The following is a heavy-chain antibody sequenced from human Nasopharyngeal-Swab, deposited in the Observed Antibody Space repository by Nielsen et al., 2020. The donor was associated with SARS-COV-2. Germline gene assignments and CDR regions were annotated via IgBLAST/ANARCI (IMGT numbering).Heavy chain of an antibody. D-gene: IGHD6-19*01. CDR2: ISSSGSTI. CDR1: GFTFSSYE. J-gene: IGHJ4*02. V-gene: IGHV3-48*03. Sequence: GESLKISCAASGFTFSSYEMNWVRQAPGKGLEWVSYISSSGSTIYYADSVKGRFTISRDNAKNSLYLQMNSPRAEDTAVYYCARGEQQWLVRNYFDYWGQGTLVTVSS. CDR3: ARGEQQWLVRNYFDY.